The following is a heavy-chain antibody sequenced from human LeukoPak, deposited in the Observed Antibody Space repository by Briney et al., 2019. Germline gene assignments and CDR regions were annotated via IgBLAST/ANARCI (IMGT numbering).Heavy chain of an antibody. J-gene: IGHJ4*02. CDR3: AKEVGPRQGFDY. Sequence: GGSLRLSCAASGFTFSSYAMSWIRQAPGKGLEWVSGISGSGGNTYYADSVKGRFTISRDNSKNSLYLQMNSLRSEDTAVYYCAKEVGPRQGFDYWGQGTLVTVSS. CDR1: GFTFSSYA. CDR2: ISGSGGNT. D-gene: IGHD1-26*01. V-gene: IGHV3-23*01.